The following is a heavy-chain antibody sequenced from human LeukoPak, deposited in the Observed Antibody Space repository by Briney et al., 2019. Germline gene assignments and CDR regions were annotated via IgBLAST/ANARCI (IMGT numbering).Heavy chain of an antibody. CDR3: AKRQERDYYDSSGYHYYYYGMDV. Sequence: GGSLRLSCAASGFTFSSYAMSWVRQAPGKGLEWVSAISGSGGSTYYADSVKGRFTISRDNSKNTLYLQMNSLRAEDTAVYYCAKRQERDYYDSSGYHYYYYGMDVWGQGTTVTVSS. CDR2: ISGSGGST. CDR1: GFTFSSYA. J-gene: IGHJ6*02. V-gene: IGHV3-23*01. D-gene: IGHD3-22*01.